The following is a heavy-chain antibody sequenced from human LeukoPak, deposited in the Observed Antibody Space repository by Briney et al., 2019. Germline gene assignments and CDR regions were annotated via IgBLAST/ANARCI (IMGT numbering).Heavy chain of an antibody. Sequence: GGSLRLSCAASGFTFSSSAMSWVRQAPGKGLEWVSTVSSTGSSTYYEDSVKGRFTISRDNSKNTLYLQMNSLRAEDTAVYYCAKAGDYSSSWSRWYFDYWGQGTLVTVSS. V-gene: IGHV3-23*01. CDR1: GFTFSSSA. J-gene: IGHJ4*02. D-gene: IGHD6-13*01. CDR2: VSSTGSST. CDR3: AKAGDYSSSWSRWYFDY.